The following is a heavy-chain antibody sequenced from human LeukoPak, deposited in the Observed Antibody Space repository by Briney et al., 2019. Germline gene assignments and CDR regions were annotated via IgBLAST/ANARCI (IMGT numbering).Heavy chain of an antibody. J-gene: IGHJ4*02. D-gene: IGHD3-10*01. Sequence: PSETLSLTCTVSGYSISSGYYWGWIRQPPGKGLEWIGSIYHSRSTYYNPSLKSRVTISVDTSKNQFSLKLSSVTAADTAVYYCARLTGSYFPHWGQGTLVTVSS. CDR2: IYHSRST. V-gene: IGHV4-38-2*02. CDR3: ARLTGSYFPH. CDR1: GYSISSGYY.